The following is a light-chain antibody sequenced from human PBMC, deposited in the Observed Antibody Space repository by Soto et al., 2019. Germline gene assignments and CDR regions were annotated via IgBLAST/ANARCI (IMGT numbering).Light chain of an antibody. CDR1: QSISRS. J-gene: IGKJ4*01. CDR3: QQRSNWLT. Sequence: EIVLTQSPAILSVSPGERATLSCRASQSISRSLAWYQQNPGQAPRLLISDASTRATGIPARFSGSGSGTDFTLTISSLEPEDFAVYYCQQRSNWLTFGGGTKVDIK. CDR2: DAS. V-gene: IGKV3-11*01.